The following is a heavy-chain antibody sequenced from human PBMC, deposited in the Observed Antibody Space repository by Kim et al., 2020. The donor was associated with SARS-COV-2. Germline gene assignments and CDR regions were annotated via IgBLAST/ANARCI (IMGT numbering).Heavy chain of an antibody. D-gene: IGHD6-19*01. Sequence: SETLSLTCAVSGGSISSSNWWSWVRQPPGKGLEWIGEIYHSGSTNYNPSLKSRVTISVDKSKNQFSLKLTSVTAADTAVYYCATRTAGIAVAASDYWGQGTQVTVSS. CDR2: IYHSGST. J-gene: IGHJ4*02. CDR3: ATRTAGIAVAASDY. CDR1: GGSISSSNW. V-gene: IGHV4-4*02.